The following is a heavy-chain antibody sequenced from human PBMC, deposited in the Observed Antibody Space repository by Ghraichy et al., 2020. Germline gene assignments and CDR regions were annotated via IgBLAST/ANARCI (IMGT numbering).Heavy chain of an antibody. J-gene: IGHJ4*02. CDR3: AREGSVGATTSLDY. CDR1: GYTFTGYY. CDR2: INPNSGDT. Sequence: ASVKVSCKASGYTFTGYYMHWVRQAPGQGLEWMGWINPNSGDTNYAQEFKGRVTMTMDTSISTAYMELCRLRSDDTAVYYCAREGSVGATTSLDYWGQGTLVTVSS. V-gene: IGHV1-2*02. D-gene: IGHD1-26*01.